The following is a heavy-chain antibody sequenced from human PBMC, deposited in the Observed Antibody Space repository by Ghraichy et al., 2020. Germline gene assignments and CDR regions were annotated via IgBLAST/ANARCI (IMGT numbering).Heavy chain of an antibody. V-gene: IGHV3-21*01. Sequence: LSLTCAASGFTFSSYSMNWVRQAPGKGLEWVSSISSSSSYIYYADSVKGRFTISRDNAKNSLYLQMNSLRAEDTAVYYCARGPYYDILTGYSYYFDYWGQGTLVTVSS. CDR2: ISSSSSYI. D-gene: IGHD3-9*01. CDR1: GFTFSSYS. CDR3: ARGPYYDILTGYSYYFDY. J-gene: IGHJ4*01.